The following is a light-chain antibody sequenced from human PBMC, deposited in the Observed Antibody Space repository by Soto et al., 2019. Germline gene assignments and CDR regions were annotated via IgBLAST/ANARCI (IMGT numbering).Light chain of an antibody. J-gene: IGKJ4*01. Sequence: DIEMTQSPPSVSASVGDRVTITCRASQGISNHLAWFQLKPGKAPKSLIYDVSSLQSGVPSKFSGSVSGTHFTLTISSLQHEDFATYYCQQYHNYPVTFGGGTKVEIK. CDR1: QGISNH. CDR3: QQYHNYPVT. CDR2: DVS. V-gene: IGKV1-16*02.